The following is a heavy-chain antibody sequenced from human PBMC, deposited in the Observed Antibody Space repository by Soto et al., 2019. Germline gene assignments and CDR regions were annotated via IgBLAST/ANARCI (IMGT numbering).Heavy chain of an antibody. CDR3: AKNFGFKEYSSPGGAFDI. CDR2: IWYDGSNK. V-gene: IGHV3-33*06. D-gene: IGHD6-6*01. Sequence: GGSLRLSCAASGFTFSSYGMHWVRQAPGKGLEWVAVIWYDGSNKYYADSVKGRFTISRDNSKNTLYLQMNSLRAEDTAVYYCAKNFGFKEYSSPGGAFDIWGQGTMVTVSS. J-gene: IGHJ3*02. CDR1: GFTFSSYG.